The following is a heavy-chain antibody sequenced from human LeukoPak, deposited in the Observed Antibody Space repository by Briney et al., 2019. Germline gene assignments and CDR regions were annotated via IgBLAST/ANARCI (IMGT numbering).Heavy chain of an antibody. D-gene: IGHD6-13*01. J-gene: IGHJ4*02. CDR3: ARDVGIADDY. CDR1: GFTFSSYG. V-gene: IGHV3-53*01. Sequence: GRSLRLSCAASGFTFSSYGMHWVRQAPGKGLEWVSVIYSGGSTYYADSVKGRFTISRDNSKNTLYLQMNSLRAEDTAVYYCARDVGIADDYWGQGTLVTVSS. CDR2: IYSGGST.